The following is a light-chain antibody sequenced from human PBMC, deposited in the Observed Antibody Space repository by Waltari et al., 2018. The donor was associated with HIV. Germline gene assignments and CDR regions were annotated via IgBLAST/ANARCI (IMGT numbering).Light chain of an antibody. CDR2: RNN. Sequence: PPSASGTPGQRVTISCSGSSSNIGSNYVYWYQQLPGTAPKLLIYRNNQRPSGVPDRFSGSKSGTSASLAISGLRSEDEADYYCAAWDDSLSGLNWVFGGGTKLTIL. CDR1: SSNIGSNY. J-gene: IGLJ3*02. V-gene: IGLV1-47*01. CDR3: AAWDDSLSGLNWV.